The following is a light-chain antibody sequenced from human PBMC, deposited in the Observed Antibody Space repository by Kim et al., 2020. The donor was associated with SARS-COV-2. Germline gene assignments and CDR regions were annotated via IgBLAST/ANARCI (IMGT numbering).Light chain of an antibody. J-gene: IGKJ4*01. CDR3: QQYGSSVLT. V-gene: IGKV3-20*01. CDR2: HAS. Sequence: SPGEAATLSCRASQSISNNYLASYHQKPGQAPRLLIYHASSRATGIPDRFSGSGSGTDFTLTISRLEPEDFAVYYCQQYGSSVLTFGGGTKVDIK. CDR1: QSISNNY.